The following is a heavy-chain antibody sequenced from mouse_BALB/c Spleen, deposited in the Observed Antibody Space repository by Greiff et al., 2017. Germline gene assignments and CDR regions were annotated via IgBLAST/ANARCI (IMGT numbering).Heavy chain of an antibody. Sequence: EVQLQQSGPELVKPGASVKISCTASGYSFTGYYMHWVQQSHVKSLEWIGCINPYNGATSYNQNFKDKASLTVDKSSSTAYMELHSLTSEDSAVYYCARDGNDPYAMDYWGQGTSVTVSS. D-gene: IGHD2-2*01. CDR3: ARDGNDPYAMDY. CDR1: GYSFTGYY. J-gene: IGHJ4*01. CDR2: INPYNGAT. V-gene: IGHV1-34*02.